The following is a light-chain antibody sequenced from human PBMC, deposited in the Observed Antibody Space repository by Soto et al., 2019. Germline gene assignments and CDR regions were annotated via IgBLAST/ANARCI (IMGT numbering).Light chain of an antibody. CDR1: QGIRND. CDR2: AAS. CDR3: LQDYNYPHT. J-gene: IGKJ3*01. V-gene: IGKV1-6*01. Sequence: AIYMNQCQSSLSASIGYRVTITCRASQGIRNDLGWYQQKPGKAPKVLIYAASILHSGVPSRFSGSGSGTDFTLTISSLQPEDFATYYCLQDYNYPHTFGPGTKVDI.